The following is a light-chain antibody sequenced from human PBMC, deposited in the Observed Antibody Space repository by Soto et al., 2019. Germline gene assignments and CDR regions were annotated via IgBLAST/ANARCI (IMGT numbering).Light chain of an antibody. CDR2: SAS. CDR3: LQVYNFPRT. CDR1: QDIRND. J-gene: IGKJ1*01. V-gene: IGKV1-6*01. Sequence: AIQMTQSPSSLSAAVGDRVTITCRASQDIRNDLGCYQQKPGQAPKVLIYSASSSQSGVPSRFSGSGSGTDFTLTISSLQPEDFATYYCLQVYNFPRTFGQGTKVEIK.